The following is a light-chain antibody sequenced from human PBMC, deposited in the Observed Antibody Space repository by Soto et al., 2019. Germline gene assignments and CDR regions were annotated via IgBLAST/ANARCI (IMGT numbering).Light chain of an antibody. J-gene: IGKJ4*01. CDR1: QSVLYSSNNKNY. CDR3: QQYYSPPLT. Sequence: DIVMTQSPDSLAVSLCERATINCKSSQSVLYSSNNKNYVAWYQQRPGQPPKLLIYWTSIRESGVPDRFSGSGSGTDFTLTISSLQAEDVAVYFCQQYYSPPLTFGGGTKVEIK. V-gene: IGKV4-1*01. CDR2: WTS.